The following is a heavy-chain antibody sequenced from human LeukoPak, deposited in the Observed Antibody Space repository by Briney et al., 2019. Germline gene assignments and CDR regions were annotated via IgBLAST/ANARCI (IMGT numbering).Heavy chain of an antibody. D-gene: IGHD6-19*01. CDR3: ARVHYSSGWYLADY. J-gene: IGHJ4*02. Sequence: SETLSLTCTVSGDSISTHYWSWIRQPPGKGLEWIGYIYYSGSTNYNPSLKSRITISVDTSKNQFSLKLSSVIAADTAVYYCARVHYSSGWYLADYWGQGTLVTVSS. V-gene: IGHV4-59*11. CDR2: IYYSGST. CDR1: GDSISTHY.